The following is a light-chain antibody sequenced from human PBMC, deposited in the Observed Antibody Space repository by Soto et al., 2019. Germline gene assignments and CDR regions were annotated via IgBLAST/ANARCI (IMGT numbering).Light chain of an antibody. J-gene: IGLJ3*02. V-gene: IGLV3-21*02. CDR3: QVWDSSSGHRV. Sequence: SYELTQPPSVSVAPGQTARITCGGNNIGSRGVHWYQQQPGQAPVLVVYDDRDRPSGIPERFSGSNSGNTATLTISRVEAEDEADFYCQVWDSSSGHRVFGGGTKLTVL. CDR1: NIGSRG. CDR2: DDR.